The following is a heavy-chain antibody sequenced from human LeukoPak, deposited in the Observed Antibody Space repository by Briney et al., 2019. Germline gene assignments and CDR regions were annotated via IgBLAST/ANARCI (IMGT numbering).Heavy chain of an antibody. J-gene: IGHJ4*02. Sequence: GGSLRLSCAASGFTFSSYWMHWVRQAPGKGLVWVSRINSDGSSTSYADSVKGRFIISRDNAKNTLYLQMNSLRAEDTAVYYCARFYMVRGVITNYWGQGTLVTVSS. CDR3: ARFYMVRGVITNY. D-gene: IGHD3-10*01. CDR1: GFTFSSYW. V-gene: IGHV3-74*01. CDR2: INSDGSST.